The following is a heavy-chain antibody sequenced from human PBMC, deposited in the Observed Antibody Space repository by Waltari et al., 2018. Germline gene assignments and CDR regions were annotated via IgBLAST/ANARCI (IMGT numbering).Heavy chain of an antibody. CDR2: ISSSCSTI. Sequence: EVQLVESGGGLVQPGGSLRLSCAASGFTSSSDVMTGVRQAPGKGREWVSYISSSCSTIYYADSVKGRFTISRDNAKNSLYLQMNSLRAEDTAVYYCARSYGDPPFDYWGQGTLVTVSS. CDR3: ARSYGDPPFDY. CDR1: GFTSSSDV. J-gene: IGHJ4*02. V-gene: IGHV3-48*03. D-gene: IGHD4-17*01.